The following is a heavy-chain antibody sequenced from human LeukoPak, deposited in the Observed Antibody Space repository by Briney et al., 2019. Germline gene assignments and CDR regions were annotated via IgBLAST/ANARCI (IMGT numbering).Heavy chain of an antibody. CDR1: GYTFTGYC. CDR3: ARAMVRGVIITCLGY. V-gene: IGHV1-2*06. CDR2: INPNSGGT. J-gene: IGHJ4*02. Sequence: ASVKLSCKASGYTFTGYCMHWVRQAPGQGLEWMGRINPNSGGTNYAQKFQGRVTMTRDTSISTAYMELSRLRSDDTAVYYCARAMVRGVIITCLGYWGQGTLVTVSS. D-gene: IGHD3-10*01.